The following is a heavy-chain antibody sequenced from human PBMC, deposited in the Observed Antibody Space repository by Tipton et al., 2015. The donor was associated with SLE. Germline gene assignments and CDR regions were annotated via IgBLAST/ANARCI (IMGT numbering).Heavy chain of an antibody. J-gene: IGHJ4*02. CDR3: ARGGYSSSWYVY. CDR2: ISSSSSYI. Sequence: GFLRLSCAASGFTFSSYSMNWVRQAPGKGLEWVSSISSSSSYIYYADSVKGRFTISRDNAKNSLYLQMNSLRAEDTAVYYCARGGYSSSWYVYWGQGTLVTVSS. CDR1: GFTFSSYS. V-gene: IGHV3-21*03. D-gene: IGHD6-13*01.